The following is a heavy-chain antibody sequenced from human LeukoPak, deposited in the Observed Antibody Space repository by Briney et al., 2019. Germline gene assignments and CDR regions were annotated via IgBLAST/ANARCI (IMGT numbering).Heavy chain of an antibody. V-gene: IGHV4-59*11. CDR3: ARDPTTVTKGLDI. CDR1: GDSLNSHY. Sequence: SETLSHTRTVSGDSLNSHYWSWIRQPPGKGLEWIGYISYIGSTNYNPSLKSRVTISVDTSKNQFSLKLSSVTAADTAVYYCARDPTTVTKGLDIWGKGTMVTVSS. J-gene: IGHJ3*02. D-gene: IGHD4-17*01. CDR2: ISYIGST.